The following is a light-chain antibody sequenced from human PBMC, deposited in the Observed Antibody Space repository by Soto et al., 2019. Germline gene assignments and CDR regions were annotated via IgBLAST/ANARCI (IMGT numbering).Light chain of an antibody. CDR3: SYDSSLSASV. CDR1: SSDVGGYNL. CDR2: EGS. Sequence: QSALTQPASVSGSPGQSITISCTGTSSDVGGYNLVSWYQQHPGKAPKLMIYEGSKRPSGVSARFSGSKSGNTASLTVSGLQTEDEADYCQSYDSSLSASVFGGGTKLTVL. V-gene: IGLV2-23*01. J-gene: IGLJ3*02.